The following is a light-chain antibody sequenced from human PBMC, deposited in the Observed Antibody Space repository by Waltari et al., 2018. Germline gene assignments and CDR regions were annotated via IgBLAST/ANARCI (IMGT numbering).Light chain of an antibody. CDR2: GAS. CDR3: QQYKSYKT. Sequence: DIQMTQPPSPLSASVGDPVIISCRASQSITPSLAWYQQKPGKAPDVLIYGASNLESGVPSRFSGSGSGTEFTLTISGLQPDDFATYYCQQYKSYKTFGQGTRVEIK. V-gene: IGKV1-5*03. J-gene: IGKJ1*01. CDR1: QSITPS.